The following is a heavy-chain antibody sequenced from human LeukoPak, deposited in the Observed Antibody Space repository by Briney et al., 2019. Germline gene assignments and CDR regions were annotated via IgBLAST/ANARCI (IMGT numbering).Heavy chain of an antibody. Sequence: GASVTVSCKASGYTFTGYYMRWVRQAPGQGLEGMGWINPNSGGTNYAQKFQGRVTITRDTSISTAYMELSRLRSDDTAVYSCAGCLAVAGTVDSWFDPWGQGTLVTVSS. CDR3: AGCLAVAGTVDSWFDP. D-gene: IGHD6-19*01. CDR2: INPNSGGT. V-gene: IGHV1-2*02. J-gene: IGHJ5*02. CDR1: GYTFTGYY.